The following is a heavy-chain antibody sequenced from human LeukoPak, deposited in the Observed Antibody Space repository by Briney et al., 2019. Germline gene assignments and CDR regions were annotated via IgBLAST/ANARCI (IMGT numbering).Heavy chain of an antibody. CDR2: ISAYNGNT. CDR3: ARFFYYGSGSYNVDP. D-gene: IGHD3-10*01. J-gene: IGHJ5*02. CDR1: GYTFTSYG. V-gene: IGHV1-18*01. Sequence: VASVKVSCTASGYTFTSYGISWVRQASGQGLEWMGWISAYNGNTNYAQKLQGRVTMTTDTSTSTAYMELRSLRSDDTAVYYCARFFYYGSGSYNVDPWGQGTLVTVSS.